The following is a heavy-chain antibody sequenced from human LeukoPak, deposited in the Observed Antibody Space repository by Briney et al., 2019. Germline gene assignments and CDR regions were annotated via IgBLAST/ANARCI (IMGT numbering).Heavy chain of an antibody. J-gene: IGHJ4*02. V-gene: IGHV1-8*01. D-gene: IGHD3-10*01. CDR3: ARGPFGWGSFLDY. CDR2: MNPNSGDT. Sequence: ASVKVSCKASGYIFSSNDINWVRQAAGQGLEWMGWMNPNSGDTGYTQKFQGRVAMTRSTSITTAYMELSSLRSEDTAVYYCARGPFGWGSFLDYWGQGTLVTVSS. CDR1: GYIFSSND.